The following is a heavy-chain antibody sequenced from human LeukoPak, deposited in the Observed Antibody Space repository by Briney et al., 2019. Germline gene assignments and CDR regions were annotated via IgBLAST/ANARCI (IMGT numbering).Heavy chain of an antibody. D-gene: IGHD5-12*01. V-gene: IGHV3-33*01. CDR2: IWFEGTNK. Sequence: GGSLRLSCAASGFTFSNYGMHWVRQAPGKGLEWVAVIWFEGTNKYYADSVRGRFTISRDNSKNTLYLQMSRLRAEDTPVYYCARDRGVAAHLDYWGQGTLVTVSS. CDR1: GFTFSNYG. J-gene: IGHJ4*02. CDR3: ARDRGVAAHLDY.